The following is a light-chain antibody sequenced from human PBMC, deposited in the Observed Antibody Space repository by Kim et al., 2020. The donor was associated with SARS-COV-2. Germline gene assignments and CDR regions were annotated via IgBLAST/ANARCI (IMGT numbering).Light chain of an antibody. V-gene: IGLV1-47*01. CDR1: SSDIGSHY. CDR3: VANDDRLNGIL. Sequence: ELTQPPSASGTPGQTVTISCSGSSSDIGSHYVYWYQQRQGPAPKLLLYRNDQRPSGVPDRFSGSRSGTSASLVFSGLRSADEAEYYCVANDDRLNGILFGAGTKLTVL. J-gene: IGLJ2*01. CDR2: RND.